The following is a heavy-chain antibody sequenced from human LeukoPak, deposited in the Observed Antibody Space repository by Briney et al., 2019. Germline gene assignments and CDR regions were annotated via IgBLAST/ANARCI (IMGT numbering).Heavy chain of an antibody. V-gene: IGHV3-64*01. CDR3: ARDTCGCGSGWHLYWYFDL. CDR2: ISSNGGSI. CDR1: GFTFSDYA. D-gene: IGHD6-19*01. Sequence: GGSLRLSCAPSGFTFSDYAMHWVRQAPGKELEYVSAISSNGGSIHYANSVKGRFTISRDNSKNTLYLQMDSLRAEDMAVYYCARDTCGCGSGWHLYWYFDLWGRGTLVTVSS. J-gene: IGHJ2*01.